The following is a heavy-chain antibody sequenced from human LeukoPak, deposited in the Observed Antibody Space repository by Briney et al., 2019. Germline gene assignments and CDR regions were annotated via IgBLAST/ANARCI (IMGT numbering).Heavy chain of an antibody. CDR1: GGSISSGGYY. J-gene: IGHJ4*02. V-gene: IGHV4-31*03. Sequence: SETLSLTCTVSGGSISSGGYYWSWIRQHPGKGLEWIGYIYYSGSTYYNPSLKSRVTISVDTSKNQFSLKLSSVTAADTAVYYCAGGLGGVATPNEVDYWGQGTLVTVSS. D-gene: IGHD5-12*01. CDR3: AGGLGGVATPNEVDY. CDR2: IYYSGST.